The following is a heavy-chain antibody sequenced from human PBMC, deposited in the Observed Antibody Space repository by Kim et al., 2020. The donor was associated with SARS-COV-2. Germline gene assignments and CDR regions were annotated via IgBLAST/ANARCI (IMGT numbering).Heavy chain of an antibody. V-gene: IGHV3-33*01. CDR2: K. CDR3: ARDGGYNAAVDF. J-gene: IGHJ4*02. Sequence: KYYTDSGKGRFTSSRDNSKNTLYLQMNSLGADDTAVYFCARDGGYNAAVDFWGQGTLVTVSS. D-gene: IGHD1-1*01.